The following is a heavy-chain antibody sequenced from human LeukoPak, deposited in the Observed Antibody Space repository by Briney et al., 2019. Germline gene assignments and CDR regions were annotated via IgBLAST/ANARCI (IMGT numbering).Heavy chain of an antibody. CDR2: IYYSGST. CDR1: GGSISSSSYY. CDR3: AREEEVVGATKDY. J-gene: IGHJ4*02. Sequence: SETLSLTCTVSGGSISSSSYYWGWIRQPPGKGLEWIGSIYYSGSTYYNPSLKSRVTISVDTSKNQFSLKLSSVTAADTAVYYCAREEEVVGATKDYWGQGTLVTVSS. D-gene: IGHD1-26*01. V-gene: IGHV4-39*07.